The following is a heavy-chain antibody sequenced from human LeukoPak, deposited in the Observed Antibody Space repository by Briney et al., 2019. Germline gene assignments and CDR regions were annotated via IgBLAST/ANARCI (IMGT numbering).Heavy chain of an antibody. V-gene: IGHV3-21*01. CDR3: ASTQYNWNDPAFDI. J-gene: IGHJ3*02. CDR1: GFTFSSYS. D-gene: IGHD1-1*01. CDR2: ISSSSSYI. Sequence: GGSLRLSCAASGFTFSSYSMNWVRQAPGKGLEWVSSISSSSSYIYYADSVKGRFTISRDNAKNSLYLQMNSLRAEDTAVYYCASTQYNWNDPAFDIWGQGTMVTVSS.